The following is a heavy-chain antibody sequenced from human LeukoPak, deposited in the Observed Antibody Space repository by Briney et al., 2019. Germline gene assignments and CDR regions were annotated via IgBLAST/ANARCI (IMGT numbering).Heavy chain of an antibody. D-gene: IGHD3-10*02. Sequence: GGSLRLSCAASRFTFSSYSMNWVRQAPGKGLEWVSSISSSSSYIYYADSVKGRFTISRDNAKNSLYLQMNSLRAEDTAVYYCARVDARGSWYYYYMDVWGKGTTVTVSS. CDR2: ISSSSSYI. V-gene: IGHV3-21*01. J-gene: IGHJ6*03. CDR3: ARVDARGSWYYYYMDV. CDR1: RFTFSSYS.